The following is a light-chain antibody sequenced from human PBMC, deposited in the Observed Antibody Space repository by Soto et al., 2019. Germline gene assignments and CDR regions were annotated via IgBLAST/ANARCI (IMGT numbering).Light chain of an antibody. V-gene: IGKV3-15*01. CDR1: QSVNLN. CDR2: GAS. J-gene: IGKJ4*01. Sequence: EIVMTQSPATLSVSPGETATLSCRASQSVNLNLAWYQQKPGQAPRLLIYGASIRATGIPARFSGSGAGTEFTLTINSLQSEDSAVYYCQQCVSWPPVTFGGGTTVEIK. CDR3: QQCVSWPPVT.